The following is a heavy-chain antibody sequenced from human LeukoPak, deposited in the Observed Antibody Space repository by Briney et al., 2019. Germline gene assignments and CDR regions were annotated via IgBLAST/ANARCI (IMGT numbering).Heavy chain of an antibody. D-gene: IGHD2-2*01. CDR1: GFTFSAYS. CDR2: IGISSGAV. Sequence: GESLRLSCAASGFTFSAYSLNWVRQAPGEGLEWLAYIGISSGAVYYADSVKGRFTISRDAAKNSLYLQMNSLRDEDTAVYYCARDHKYHFDYWGQGTLVSVSA. V-gene: IGHV3-48*02. J-gene: IGHJ4*02. CDR3: ARDHKYHFDY.